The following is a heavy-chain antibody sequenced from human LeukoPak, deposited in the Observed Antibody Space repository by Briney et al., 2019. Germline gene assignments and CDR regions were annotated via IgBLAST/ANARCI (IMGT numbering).Heavy chain of an antibody. CDR2: IYPDDSNT. D-gene: IGHD5-18*01. J-gene: IGHJ4*02. V-gene: IGHV5-51*01. CDR1: GYSFANFW. Sequence: GESLKISCKGSGYSFANFWIGWVRQMPGKGLEWMGIIYPDDSNTRYSPSFQGQVTISADKSISTAYLQWSSLKASDTAMYYCARRDSNGPRRLIDYWGQGTLVTVSS. CDR3: ARRDSNGPRRLIDY.